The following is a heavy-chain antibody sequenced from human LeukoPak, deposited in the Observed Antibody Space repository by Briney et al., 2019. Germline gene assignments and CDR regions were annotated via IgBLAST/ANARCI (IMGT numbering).Heavy chain of an antibody. CDR2: IHHSGTT. Sequence: RPSETLSLICTVSGDSMTNYYWNWIRQPPGKGLEWIGYIHHSGTTNYNPSLKSRLTMSVDTSKNQFSLKLTSVSAADTAMYFCAKTGSLMGRFFYYWGQGIQVIVSS. V-gene: IGHV4-59*01. CDR1: GDSMTNYY. CDR3: AKTGSLMGRFFYY. D-gene: IGHD3-10*01. J-gene: IGHJ4*02.